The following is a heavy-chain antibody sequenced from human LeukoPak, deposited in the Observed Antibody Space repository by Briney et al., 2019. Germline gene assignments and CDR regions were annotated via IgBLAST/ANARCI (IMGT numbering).Heavy chain of an antibody. D-gene: IGHD2-15*01. Sequence: KSSETLSLTCTVSGGSISSYYWSWIRQPAGKGLEWIGRIYTSGSTNYNPSLKSRVTMSVDTSKNQSSLKLSSVTAADTAVYYCARDGDDCSGGSCYRRPGEFDPWGQGTLVTASS. CDR2: IYTSGST. CDR3: ARDGDDCSGGSCYRRPGEFDP. CDR1: GGSISSYY. J-gene: IGHJ5*02. V-gene: IGHV4-4*07.